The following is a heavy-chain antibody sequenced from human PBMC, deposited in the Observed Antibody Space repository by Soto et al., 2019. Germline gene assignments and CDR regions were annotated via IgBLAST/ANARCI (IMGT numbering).Heavy chain of an antibody. V-gene: IGHV4-61*08. Sequence: SETLSLTCTVSGGSISSGGYYWSWIRQHPGKGLEWIGYIHSSGSTNYTPSLKSRVTISADTSKNQFSLKLTSVTAADTAVYYCTSPSVARLDSWGQGILVTVSS. CDR2: IHSSGST. D-gene: IGHD6-6*01. CDR1: GGSISSGGYY. J-gene: IGHJ4*02. CDR3: TSPSVARLDS.